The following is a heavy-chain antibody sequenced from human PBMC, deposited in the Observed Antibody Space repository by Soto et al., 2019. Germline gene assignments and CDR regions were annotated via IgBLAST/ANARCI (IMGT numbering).Heavy chain of an antibody. CDR1: GGSISSYY. CDR2: IYTSGST. D-gene: IGHD2-15*01. Sequence: SETLSLTCTVSGGSISSYYWSWIRQPAGKGLEWIGRIYTSGSTNYNPSLKSRVTMSVDTSKNQLSLKLSSVTAADTAVYYCARERLGYCSGGSCYSPARWFDPWGQGTLVTVSS. V-gene: IGHV4-4*07. CDR3: ARERLGYCSGGSCYSPARWFDP. J-gene: IGHJ5*02.